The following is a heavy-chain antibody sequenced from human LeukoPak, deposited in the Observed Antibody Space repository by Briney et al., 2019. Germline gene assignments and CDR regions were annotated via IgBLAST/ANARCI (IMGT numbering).Heavy chain of an antibody. J-gene: IGHJ4*02. D-gene: IGHD5-12*01. CDR2: ISGGSDRT. V-gene: IGHV3-23*01. CDR3: AKHGRGNNSRDYFDY. CDR1: GFTFNNYA. Sequence: SGGSLRLSCAASGFTFNNYAMSWVRQAPGKGLEWVSTISGGSDRTYYTDSVKGRFTISRDHSENTLYLQMNSLRAEDTAVYHCAKHGRGNNSRDYFDYWGQGTLVTVSS.